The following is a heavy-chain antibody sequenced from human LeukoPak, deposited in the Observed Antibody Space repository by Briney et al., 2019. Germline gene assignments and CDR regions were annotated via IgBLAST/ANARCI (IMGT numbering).Heavy chain of an antibody. J-gene: IGHJ4*02. CDR3: VNTMYSSGWSKFDS. Sequence: GGSLRHLCVASGFCFDDYAMNSVGQPPGKGLDWVSLISGDGGSTYYADSVKGRFTISRDNSKNSLYLQMNSLRTEDTALYYCVNTMYSSGWSKFDSWGQGTLVTVSS. V-gene: IGHV3-43*02. CDR2: ISGDGGST. CDR1: GFCFDDYA. D-gene: IGHD6-19*01.